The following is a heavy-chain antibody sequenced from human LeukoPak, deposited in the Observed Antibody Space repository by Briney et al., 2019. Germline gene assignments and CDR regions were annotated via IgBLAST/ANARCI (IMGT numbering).Heavy chain of an antibody. CDR2: IYYSGST. J-gene: IGHJ4*02. CDR3: ARDSGSWGFDY. CDR1: GGSISSSSNF. Sequence: SETLSLTCSVSGGSISSSSNFWGWIRQPPGKGLEWIGSIYYSGSTYNNPSLKSRVTISVDTSKNQFSLKVSSVTAADTAVYYCARDSGSWGFDYWGQGTLVTVSS. D-gene: IGHD6-13*01. V-gene: IGHV4-39*02.